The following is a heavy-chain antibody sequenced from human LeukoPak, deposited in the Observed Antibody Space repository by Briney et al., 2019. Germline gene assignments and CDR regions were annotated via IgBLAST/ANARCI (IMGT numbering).Heavy chain of an antibody. V-gene: IGHV4-31*03. CDR3: ATLASNDAFDI. Sequence: PSQTLSLTCTVSGGSISSGGYYWSWIRQHPGKGPEWIGYIYYSGSTYYNPSLKSRVTISVDTSKNQFSLKLSSVTAADTAVYYCATLASNDAFDIWGQGTMVTVSS. J-gene: IGHJ3*02. CDR2: IYYSGST. CDR1: GGSISSGGYY.